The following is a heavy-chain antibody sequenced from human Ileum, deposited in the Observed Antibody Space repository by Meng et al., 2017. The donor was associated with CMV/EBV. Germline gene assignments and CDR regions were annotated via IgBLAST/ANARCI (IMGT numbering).Heavy chain of an antibody. V-gene: IGHV4-39*07. CDR3: ARNVGFYSSQIAY. J-gene: IGHJ4*02. Sequence: LQLQESGPGLVNPSATLSPTCTASGGSTTSSTYYWGWIRQPPGKGLEWIGSVYYSGTTYYNPSLKSRVNMSIDTSKNRFSLKLSSATAADTAVYYCARNVGFYSSQIAYWGQGALVTVSS. CDR1: GGSTTSSTYY. D-gene: IGHD3-3*01. CDR2: VYYSGTT.